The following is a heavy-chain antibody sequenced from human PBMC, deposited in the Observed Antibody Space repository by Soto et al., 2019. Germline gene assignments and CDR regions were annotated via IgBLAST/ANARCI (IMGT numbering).Heavy chain of an antibody. V-gene: IGHV3-21*01. D-gene: IGHD6-25*01. CDR2: ISSSSSYI. CDR3: ARMGSQRYYYYGMDV. J-gene: IGHJ6*02. CDR1: GFTFSSYS. Sequence: GGSLRLSCAASGFTFSSYSMNWVRQSPGKGLEWVSSISSSSSYIYYADSVKGRFTISRDNAKNSLYLQMNSLRAEDTAVYYCARMGSQRYYYYGMDVWGQGTTVTVSS.